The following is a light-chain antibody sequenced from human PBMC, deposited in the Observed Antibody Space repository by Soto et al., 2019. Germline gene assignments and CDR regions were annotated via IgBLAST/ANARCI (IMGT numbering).Light chain of an antibody. J-gene: IGKJ1*01. CDR3: QQYNNWSQT. CDR1: QGIGDT. V-gene: IGKV3-15*01. CDR2: DTS. Sequence: EVVMRQSPATLAVSPGEGATVSCRASQGIGDTLAWYQHKPGQTPRLLIYDTSTRATGVPTGFSGSGSGTEFTLIYCSLQSENLAVSSGQQYNNWSQTVGQGTKVDSK.